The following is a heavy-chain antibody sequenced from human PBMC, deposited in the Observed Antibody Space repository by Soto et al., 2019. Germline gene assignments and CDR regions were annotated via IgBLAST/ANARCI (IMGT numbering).Heavy chain of an antibody. CDR1: GFTFSSYG. D-gene: IGHD6-13*01. J-gene: IGHJ3*02. CDR2: ISYDGSNK. Sequence: GGSLRLSCAASGFTFSSYGMHWVRQAPGKGLEWVAVISYDGSNKYYADSVKGRFTISRDNSKNTLYLQMNSLRAEDTAVYYCAKGRAMNGYAAAGRGAFDIWGQGTMVTVSS. CDR3: AKGRAMNGYAAAGRGAFDI. V-gene: IGHV3-30*18.